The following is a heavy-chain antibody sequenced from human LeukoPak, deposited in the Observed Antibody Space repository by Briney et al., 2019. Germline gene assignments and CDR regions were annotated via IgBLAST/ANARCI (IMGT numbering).Heavy chain of an antibody. D-gene: IGHD1-7*01. Sequence: PGGSLRLSCAGSGFTFNTYSMNWVRQAPGKGLEWVSSISAVSTYIYYADSVKGRFTISRDNSKNTLYLQMNSLRAEDTAVYYCAKDWYNWNYGVDYWGQGTLVTVSS. V-gene: IGHV3-21*04. CDR2: ISAVSTYI. J-gene: IGHJ4*02. CDR1: GFTFNTYS. CDR3: AKDWYNWNYGVDY.